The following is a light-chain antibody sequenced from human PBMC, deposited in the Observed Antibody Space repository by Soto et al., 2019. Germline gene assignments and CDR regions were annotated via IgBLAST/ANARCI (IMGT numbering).Light chain of an antibody. CDR2: EVT. CDR3: TSFAGSAKWV. Sequence: QSALTQPPSASGSPGQSVTISCTGTNSDVGGYNYVSWYQQYAGKAPKLLIYEVTKRPSGVPDRFSGSKSGNTAYLTVSGLQAEDEADYYCTSFAGSAKWVFGGGTKLTVL. V-gene: IGLV2-8*01. J-gene: IGLJ3*02. CDR1: NSDVGGYNY.